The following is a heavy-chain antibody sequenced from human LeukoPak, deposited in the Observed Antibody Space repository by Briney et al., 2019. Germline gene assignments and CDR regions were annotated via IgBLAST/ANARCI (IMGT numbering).Heavy chain of an antibody. V-gene: IGHV3-21*01. Sequence: GGSLRLSCAASGFTFSSYSMNWVRQAPGKGLEWVSSISSSSSYIYYADSVKGRFTISRDNAKNSLYLQMNRLRAEDTAVYYCARDGIAAAGTPPDYWGQGTLVTVSS. D-gene: IGHD6-13*01. CDR2: ISSSSSYI. CDR1: GFTFSSYS. J-gene: IGHJ4*02. CDR3: ARDGIAAAGTPPDY.